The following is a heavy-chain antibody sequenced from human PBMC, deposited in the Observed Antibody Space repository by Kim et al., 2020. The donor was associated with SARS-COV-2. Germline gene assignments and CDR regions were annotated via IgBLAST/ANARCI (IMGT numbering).Heavy chain of an antibody. J-gene: IGHJ3*02. V-gene: IGHV4-34*01. Sequence: SETLSLTCAVYGGSFSGYYWSWIRQPPGKGLEWIGEINHSGSTNYNPSLKSRVTISVDTSKNQFSLKLSSVTAADTAVYYCARGRRATIFGVVLWRGAFDIWGQGTMVTVSS. CDR2: INHSGST. D-gene: IGHD3-3*01. CDR1: GGSFSGYY. CDR3: ARGRRATIFGVVLWRGAFDI.